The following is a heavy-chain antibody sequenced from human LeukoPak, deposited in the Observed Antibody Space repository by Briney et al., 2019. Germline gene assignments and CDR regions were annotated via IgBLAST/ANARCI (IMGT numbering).Heavy chain of an antibody. V-gene: IGHV1-18*01. Sequence: ASVKVSCKASGYTFTSYGISRVRQAPGQGLEWMGWISAYNGNTNYAQKLQGRVTMTTDTSTSTAYMELRSLRSDDTAVYYCAREGNYYGSGSYYTFDYWGQGTLVTVSS. CDR2: ISAYNGNT. D-gene: IGHD3-10*01. CDR3: AREGNYYGSGSYYTFDY. J-gene: IGHJ4*02. CDR1: GYTFTSYG.